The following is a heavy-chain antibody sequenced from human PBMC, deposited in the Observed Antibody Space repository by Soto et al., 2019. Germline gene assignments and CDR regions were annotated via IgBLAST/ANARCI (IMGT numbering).Heavy chain of an antibody. CDR1: GGSISSGDYY. V-gene: IGHV4-30-4*01. CDR2: IYYSGST. Sequence: PSETLSLTCTVSGGSISSGDYYWSWIRQPPGKGLEWIGYIYYSGSTYYNPPLKIRVTISVDTSKNQFSLKLSSVTAADTAVYYCARSITIFVVLSYGMDVWGQGTTVTVSS. CDR3: ARSITIFVVLSYGMDV. J-gene: IGHJ6*02. D-gene: IGHD3-3*01.